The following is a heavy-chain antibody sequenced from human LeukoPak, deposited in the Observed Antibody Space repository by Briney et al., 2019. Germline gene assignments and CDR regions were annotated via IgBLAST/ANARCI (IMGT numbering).Heavy chain of an antibody. CDR3: ATGPGTEVFYYDSSGYGY. Sequence: ASVKVSCKASGYTFTSYDINWVRQATGQGLEWMGWMNPNSGNTGYAQKFQGRVTMTRNTSISTAYMELSSLRSEDTAVYYCATGPGTEVFYYDSSGYGYWGQGTLVTVSS. CDR2: MNPNSGNT. D-gene: IGHD3-22*01. J-gene: IGHJ4*02. V-gene: IGHV1-8*01. CDR1: GYTFTSYD.